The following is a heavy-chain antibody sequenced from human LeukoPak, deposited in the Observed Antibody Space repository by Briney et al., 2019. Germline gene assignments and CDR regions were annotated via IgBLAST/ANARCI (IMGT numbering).Heavy chain of an antibody. Sequence: GGSLRLSCATSGFTFSHYGMHWVRQAPGKGLEWVAVIWSDGTNTYYGDPVKGRFTISRDNFQRTVYLQMNSLRAEDTAVYYCAKDAQRGFDYSNSRDQWGQGTRVTVSS. D-gene: IGHD4-11*01. CDR1: GFTFSHYG. CDR3: AKDAQRGFDYSNSRDQ. J-gene: IGHJ5*02. CDR2: IWSDGTNT. V-gene: IGHV3-33*06.